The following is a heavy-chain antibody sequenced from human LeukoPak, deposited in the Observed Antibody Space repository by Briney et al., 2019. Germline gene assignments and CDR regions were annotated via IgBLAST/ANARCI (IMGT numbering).Heavy chain of an antibody. CDR3: ARRTSGAFDF. CDR2: IPSSGDGT. CDR1: GFTFRNYA. J-gene: IGHJ4*02. V-gene: IGHV3-23*01. Sequence: GGSLRLSCAASGFTFRNYAMTWVRQAPGKGLEWVSSIPSSGDGTYYADSVKGRFTISRDNSKNMLYLQMNSLRAEDTAVYYCARRTSGAFDFWDQGTLVTVSS. D-gene: IGHD5-12*01.